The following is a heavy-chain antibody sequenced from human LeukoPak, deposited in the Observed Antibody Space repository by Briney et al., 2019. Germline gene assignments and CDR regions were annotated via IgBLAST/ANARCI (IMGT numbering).Heavy chain of an antibody. J-gene: IGHJ4*02. CDR2: INPSSGSA. CDR1: GYSFTSYY. V-gene: IGHV1-46*01. CDR3: ASGLSVTVYSVGSYFDY. D-gene: IGHD5-18*01. Sequence: ASVKVSCKTSGYSFTSYYMHWVRQAPGQGLEWMGIINPSSGSARYAQKFQGRVTMTRDTSTTTLYMELSSLRSEDTAVYYRASGLSVTVYSVGSYFDYWGQGTLVTVSS.